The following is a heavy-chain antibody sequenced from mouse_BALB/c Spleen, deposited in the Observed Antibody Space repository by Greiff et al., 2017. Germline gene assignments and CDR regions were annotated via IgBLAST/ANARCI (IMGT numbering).Heavy chain of an antibody. D-gene: IGHD1-1*01. Sequence: EVKLVESGGGLVQPGGSLKLSCAASGFTFSSYGMSWVRQTPDKRLELVATINSNGGSTYYPDSVKGRFTISRDNAKNTLYLQMSSLKSEDTAMYYCAREGVLRYHSAMDYWGQGTSVTVSS. CDR3: AREGVLRYHSAMDY. J-gene: IGHJ4*01. V-gene: IGHV5-6-3*01. CDR1: GFTFSSYG. CDR2: INSNGGST.